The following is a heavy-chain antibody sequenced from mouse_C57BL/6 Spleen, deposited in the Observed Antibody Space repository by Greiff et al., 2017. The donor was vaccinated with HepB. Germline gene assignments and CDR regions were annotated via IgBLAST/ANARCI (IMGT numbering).Heavy chain of an antibody. CDR2: IYPRSGNT. D-gene: IGHD4-1*01. CDR1: GYTFTSYG. V-gene: IGHV1-81*01. CDR3: AREEELGRFAY. J-gene: IGHJ3*01. Sequence: VKLQESGAELARPGASVKLSCKASGYTFTSYGISWVKQRTGQGLEWIGEIYPRSGNTYYNEKFKGKATLTADKSSSTAYMELRSLTSEDSAVYFCAREEELGRFAYWGQGTLVTVSA.